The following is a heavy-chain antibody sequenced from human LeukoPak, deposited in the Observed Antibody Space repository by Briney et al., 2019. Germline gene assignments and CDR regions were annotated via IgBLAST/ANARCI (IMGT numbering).Heavy chain of an antibody. CDR1: GFTFRDYA. CDR2: INRNGDST. V-gene: IGHV3-23*01. CDR3: ARAAGWLPTEYFQH. J-gene: IGHJ1*01. D-gene: IGHD5-24*01. Sequence: GGSLRLSCAASGFTFRDYAMSWVRQAPGKGLESISTINRNGDSTYYTDSVKGRFTISRDNARNTLYLQMNSLRAEDTAVYYCARAAGWLPTEYFQHWGQGTLVTVSS.